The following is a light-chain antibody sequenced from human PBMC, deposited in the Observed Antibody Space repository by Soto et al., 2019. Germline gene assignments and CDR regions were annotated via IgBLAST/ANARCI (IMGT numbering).Light chain of an antibody. Sequence: QSALTQPASVSGSPGQSITISCTGTSSDVGSYNLVSWYQQHPGKAPKLMIYEGSKRPSGVSNRFSGSKSGNTASLTISGLQAEDVADYYCCSYAGSSTFYVVFGGGTQLTVL. V-gene: IGLV2-23*03. CDR2: EGS. CDR1: SSDVGSYNL. J-gene: IGLJ2*01. CDR3: CSYAGSSTFYVV.